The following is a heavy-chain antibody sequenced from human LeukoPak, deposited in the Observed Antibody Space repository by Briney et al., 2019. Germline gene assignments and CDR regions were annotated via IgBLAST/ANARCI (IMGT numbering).Heavy chain of an antibody. J-gene: IGHJ4*02. CDR2: ISSSSSYI. Sequence: PGGSLRLSCAASGFTFSSYNMNWVRQAPGKGLEWVSSISSSSSYIYYADSVKGRFTISRDNAKNSLYLQMNSLRAEDTAVYHCARVGVLPASWYCDSSGYVDYWGQGTLVTVSS. V-gene: IGHV3-21*01. CDR3: ARVGVLPASWYCDSSGYVDY. CDR1: GFTFSSYN. D-gene: IGHD3-22*01.